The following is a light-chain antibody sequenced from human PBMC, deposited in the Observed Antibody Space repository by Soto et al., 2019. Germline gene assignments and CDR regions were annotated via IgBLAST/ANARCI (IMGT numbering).Light chain of an antibody. Sequence: ETVLTQSPATLSLSPGERATLSCSASQSVSSYLAWYQQKPGQAPRLLIYDASNRATGIPARFSGSGSGTDFTLTISSLEPEDFAVYYCQQRSNWPPVNFGQGTGLEIK. CDR2: DAS. J-gene: IGKJ5*01. V-gene: IGKV3-11*01. CDR3: QQRSNWPPVN. CDR1: QSVSSY.